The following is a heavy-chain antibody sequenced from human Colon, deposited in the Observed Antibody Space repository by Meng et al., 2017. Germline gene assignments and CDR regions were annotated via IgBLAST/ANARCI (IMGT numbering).Heavy chain of an antibody. J-gene: IGHJ4*02. CDR1: VDSVSSNSAA. D-gene: IGHD3-10*02. V-gene: IGHV6-1*01. Sequence: VQLPQSGPGLVQPPPTHSLTRACSVDSVSSNSAAWNWIRQPPSRGLEWLGRTYYRSKYYNDYALSVKSRITINPDTSKNQFSLQLNSVTPEDTAIYYCARDWGDVRGGFDFWGQGTLVTVSS. CDR3: ARDWGDVRGGFDF. CDR2: TYYRSKYYN.